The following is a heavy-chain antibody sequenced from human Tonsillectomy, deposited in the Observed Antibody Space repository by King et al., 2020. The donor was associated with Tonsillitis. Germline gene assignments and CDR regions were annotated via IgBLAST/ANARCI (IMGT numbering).Heavy chain of an antibody. CDR1: GFIFRNAW. V-gene: IGHV3-15*01. Sequence: DVQLVESGGGSVMAGGSLRLSCGASGFIFRNAWMTWFRQAPGKGLEWVGRIKSKNDGGPSDYSAALKDRFIISRDDESNTLYLDMDRLKTEDTAMYYCCTDGDILSGLAGGGFWGQGTLVTVFS. CDR3: CTDGDILSGLAGGGF. J-gene: IGHJ4*02. D-gene: IGHD3-9*01. CDR2: IKSKNDGGPS.